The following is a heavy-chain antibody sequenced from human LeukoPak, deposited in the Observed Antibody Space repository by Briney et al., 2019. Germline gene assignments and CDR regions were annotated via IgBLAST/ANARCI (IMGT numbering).Heavy chain of an antibody. CDR1: GGSITSYY. J-gene: IGHJ2*01. CDR3: ARDSSGYSSSWYFDL. V-gene: IGHV4-59*01. CDR2: VHYSGTT. D-gene: IGHD4-11*01. Sequence: SETLSLTCTVSGGSITSYYWSWIRHTPGKRLKWIGYVHYSGTTSYNHSLKSRVTISADMSKNQFSLKLSSVTAADTAVYYCARDSSGYSSSWYFDLWGRGTLVTVSS.